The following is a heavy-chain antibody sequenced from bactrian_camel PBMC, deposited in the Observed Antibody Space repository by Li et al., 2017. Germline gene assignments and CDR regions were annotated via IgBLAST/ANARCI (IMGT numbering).Heavy chain of an antibody. CDR2: INADDST. V-gene: IGHV3S1*01. CDR1: GYTNSEYC. Sequence: HVQLVESGGGSVQAGQSLTLSCKASGYTNSEYCMAWYRQAPGKGREGVASINADDSTEYTPSVKGRFTISIDNAANTLYLQMNNLKPEDTAMYYCASSTHGFCYGSYSYWGQGTQVTVS. D-gene: IGHD1*01. CDR3: ASSTHGFCYGSYSY. J-gene: IGHJ4*01.